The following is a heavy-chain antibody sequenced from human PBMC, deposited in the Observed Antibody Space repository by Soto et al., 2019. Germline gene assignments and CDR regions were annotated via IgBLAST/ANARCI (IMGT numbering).Heavy chain of an antibody. Sequence: GGSLRLSCAASGFTFSSYSMNWVRQAPGKGLEWVSSISSSSSYIYYADAVKGRFTISRDNAKNSLYLQMNSLRAEDTAVYYCARGGYSAYDVDTARVDYWGQGTLVTVSS. CDR1: GFTFSSYS. V-gene: IGHV3-21*01. CDR3: ARGGYSAYDVDTARVDY. J-gene: IGHJ4*02. D-gene: IGHD5-12*01. CDR2: ISSSSSYI.